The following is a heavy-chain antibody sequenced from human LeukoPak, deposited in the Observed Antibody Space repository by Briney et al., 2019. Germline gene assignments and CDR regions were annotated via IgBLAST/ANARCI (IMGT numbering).Heavy chain of an antibody. CDR1: GFTFSSYS. V-gene: IGHV3-21*04. Sequence: GGSLRLSCAASGFTFSSYSMNWVRQAPGKGLEWVSSISSSSSYIYYADSVKGRFTISRDNSKNTLYLQMNSLRAEDTAVYYCAKSLLWFGDHKLGGAAFDIWGQGTMVTVSS. CDR2: ISSSSSYI. J-gene: IGHJ3*02. D-gene: IGHD3-10*01. CDR3: AKSLLWFGDHKLGGAAFDI.